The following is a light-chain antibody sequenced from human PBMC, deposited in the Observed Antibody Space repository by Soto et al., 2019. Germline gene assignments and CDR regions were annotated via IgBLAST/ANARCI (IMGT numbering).Light chain of an antibody. CDR2: GAS. J-gene: IGKJ4*02. CDR3: QGYRDSVGL. CDR1: QRFNSYY. V-gene: IGKV3-20*01. Sequence: EIVLTQSPATPSLSPGESDTLSCRASQRFNSYYLAWYRHRPGQPPRLLIYGASSRATGIPDRFSGSGSGTDFTLTISRMVPEDFAVYYCQGYRDSVGLFGGGTKVVIK.